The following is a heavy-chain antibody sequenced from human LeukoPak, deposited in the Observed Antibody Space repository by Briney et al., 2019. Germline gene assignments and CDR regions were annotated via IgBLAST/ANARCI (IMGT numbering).Heavy chain of an antibody. CDR1: GGSISSSSYY. CDR3: ARAIAVAAPGGVD. D-gene: IGHD6-19*01. V-gene: IGHV4-39*07. J-gene: IGHJ4*02. CDR2: IYSSGST. Sequence: PSETLSLTCTVSGGSISSSSYYWGWLRQPPGKGLEWLGSIYSSGSTYYNPSLKSRVTISVDTSKNQFSLKLSSVTAADTAVYYCARAIAVAAPGGVDWGQGTLVTVSS.